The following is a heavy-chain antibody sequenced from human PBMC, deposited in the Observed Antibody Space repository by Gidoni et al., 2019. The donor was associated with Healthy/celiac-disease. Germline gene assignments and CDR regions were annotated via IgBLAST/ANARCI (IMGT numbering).Heavy chain of an antibody. CDR3: ARDFGPYSSSWYAEWFDP. J-gene: IGHJ5*02. D-gene: IGHD6-13*01. CDR2: ISAYNGNT. Sequence: QVQLVQSGAEVKKPGASVKFSCKASGYTFTSYGISWVRPAPGQGLEWMGWISAYNGNTNYAQKLQGRVTMTTDTSTSTAYMELRSLRSDDTAVYYCARDFGPYSSSWYAEWFDPWGQGTLVTVSS. CDR1: GYTFTSYG. V-gene: IGHV1-18*01.